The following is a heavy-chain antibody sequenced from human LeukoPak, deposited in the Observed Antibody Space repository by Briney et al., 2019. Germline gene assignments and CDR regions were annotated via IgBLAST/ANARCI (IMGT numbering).Heavy chain of an antibody. D-gene: IGHD3-10*01. Sequence: SQTLSLTCAIYGGSFSGYYWRWIRQPPGKGLEWIGEINYSGSTNYNPYLKSRVTISVDTSKNQFSLKLSSVAAADTAVYYCVRRRGTGSYNGIAYWGQGTLVTVSS. V-gene: IGHV4-34*01. CDR2: INYSGST. J-gene: IGHJ4*02. CDR1: GGSFSGYY. CDR3: VRRRGTGSYNGIAY.